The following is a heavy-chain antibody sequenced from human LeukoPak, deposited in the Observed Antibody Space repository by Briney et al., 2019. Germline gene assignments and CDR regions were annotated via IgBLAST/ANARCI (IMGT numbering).Heavy chain of an antibody. V-gene: IGHV3-48*01. D-gene: IGHD3-16*02. CDR3: ARDRGGIGYYMDV. CDR2: ISSSSGNI. CDR1: GFTFSSNG. Sequence: GGSLRLSCAASGFTFSSNGMHWVRQAPGKGLEWVSYISSSSGNIYYADSVKGRFTISRDNAKTSLYLQMNSLRAEDTALYYCARDRGGIGYYMDVWGKGTTVTVSS. J-gene: IGHJ6*03.